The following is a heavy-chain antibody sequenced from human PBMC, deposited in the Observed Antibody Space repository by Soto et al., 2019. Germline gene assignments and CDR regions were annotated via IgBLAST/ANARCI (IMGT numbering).Heavy chain of an antibody. CDR1: GYTFTSYG. Sequence: QVQLVQSGAEVKKPGASVKVSCKASGYTFTSYGIHWVRQAPGQGLEWMGGIDGGSGNTKYSPKIQGRVTVTRDTSASTAYMELSSLRSEDTAVYYCARARVLNGLFDYWGQGTLVTVS. V-gene: IGHV1-3*01. CDR2: IDGGSGNT. D-gene: IGHD1-1*01. J-gene: IGHJ4*02. CDR3: ARARVLNGLFDY.